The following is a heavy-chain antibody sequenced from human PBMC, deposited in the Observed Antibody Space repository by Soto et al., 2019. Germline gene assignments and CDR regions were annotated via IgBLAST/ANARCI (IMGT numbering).Heavy chain of an antibody. D-gene: IGHD3-9*01. CDR3: ASYYDILTGYCGSKY. CDR2: NYYSGTA. CDR1: GGSIFHYY. Sequence: SETLSLTCSVSGGSIFHYYWSWIRQPPGRGLEWIGYNYYSGTANYNPSLESRVTISVDTSKNQFTLKLSSVTAADTAVYYCASYYDILTGYCGSKYWGQGTLVTVSS. V-gene: IGHV4-59*08. J-gene: IGHJ4*02.